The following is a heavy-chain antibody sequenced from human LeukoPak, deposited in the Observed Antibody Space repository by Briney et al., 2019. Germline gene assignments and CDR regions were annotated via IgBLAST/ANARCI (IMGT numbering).Heavy chain of an antibody. CDR3: ATADWFSFDF. CDR2: IKNDGSEK. J-gene: IGHJ4*02. D-gene: IGHD3-9*01. CDR1: GFTFSSYW. V-gene: IGHV3-7*04. Sequence: GGSLRLSCAASGFTFSSYWMSWVRQAPGKGLEWVATIKNDGSEKNYEDSVKGRFTISRDNAKNSLYLQMSGLRAENTAVYFCATADWFSFDFWGQGTLLTVSS.